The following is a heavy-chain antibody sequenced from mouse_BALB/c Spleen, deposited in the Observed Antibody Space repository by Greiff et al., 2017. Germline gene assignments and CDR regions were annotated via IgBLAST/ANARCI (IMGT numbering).Heavy chain of an antibody. CDR3: ASYDYFAY. V-gene: IGHV5-9-4*01. Sequence: EVHLVESGGGLVKPGGSLKLSCAASGFTFSSYAMSWVRQSPEKRLEWVAEISSGGSYTYYPDTVTGRFTISRDNAKNTLYLEMSSLRSEDTAMYYCASYDYFAYWGQGTLVTVSA. CDR1: GFTFSSYA. D-gene: IGHD2-4*01. J-gene: IGHJ3*01. CDR2: ISSGGSYT.